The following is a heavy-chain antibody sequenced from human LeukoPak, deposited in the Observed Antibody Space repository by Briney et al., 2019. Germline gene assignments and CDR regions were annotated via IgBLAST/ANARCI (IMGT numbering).Heavy chain of an antibody. V-gene: IGHV4-34*01. CDR2: INHSGST. D-gene: IGHD3-10*01. CDR3: ARDIRPGVRGVFWFDP. J-gene: IGHJ5*02. CDR1: GFPFSNYG. Sequence: PGGSLRLSCAASGFPFSNYGMNWIRQPPGKGLEWIGEINHSGSTNYNPSLKSRVTISVDTSKNQFSLKLSSVTAADTAVYYCARDIRPGVRGVFWFDPWGQGTLVTVSS.